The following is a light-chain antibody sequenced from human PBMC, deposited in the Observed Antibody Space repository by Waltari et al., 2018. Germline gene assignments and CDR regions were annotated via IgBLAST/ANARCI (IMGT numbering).Light chain of an antibody. Sequence: DIQLTQSPSCLSASVGDRVTLDCQASQDISSYLNWYQQRPGEAPNLLIYDASTLKTGVTSRFSGSGSGTRFTFTISSLQPEDVATYYCQKYDNHTWTFGHGTKVNLK. CDR1: QDISSY. V-gene: IGKV1-33*01. CDR2: DAS. J-gene: IGKJ1*01. CDR3: QKYDNHTWT.